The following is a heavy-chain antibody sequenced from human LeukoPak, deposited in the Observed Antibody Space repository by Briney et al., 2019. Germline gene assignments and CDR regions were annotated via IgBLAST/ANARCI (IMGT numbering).Heavy chain of an antibody. D-gene: IGHD4-11*01. V-gene: IGHV6-1*01. CDR3: ARAAYSNYVGYYYGMDV. CDR1: GDSVSSNSAA. J-gene: IGHJ6*02. CDR2: TYYRSKWYN. Sequence: QTLSLTCAISGDSVSSNSAAWNWIRQSPSRGLEWLGRTYYRSKWYNDYAVSVKSRITINPDTSKNQFSLQLNSVTPEDTAVYYCARAAYSNYVGYYYGMDVWGQGTTVTVSS.